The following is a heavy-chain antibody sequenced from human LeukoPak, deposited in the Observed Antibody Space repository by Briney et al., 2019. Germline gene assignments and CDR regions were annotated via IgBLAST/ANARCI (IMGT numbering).Heavy chain of an antibody. CDR2: INPNNGGS. D-gene: IGHD2-15*01. Sequence: ASVKVSCKASGYTFTSYGISWVRQAPGQGLEWMGWINPNNGGSNYAQNFQGRVTMTRDTSISTAYMELSSLRSDDTAVYYCARRQAVVDLEYWGQGTLVTVSS. V-gene: IGHV1-2*02. CDR1: GYTFTSYG. CDR3: ARRQAVVDLEY. J-gene: IGHJ4*02.